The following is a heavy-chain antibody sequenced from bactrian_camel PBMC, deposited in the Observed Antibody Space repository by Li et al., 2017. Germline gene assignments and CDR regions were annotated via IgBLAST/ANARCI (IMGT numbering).Heavy chain of an antibody. CDR2: IYIGGSSI. CDR1: EYVFSVNY. J-gene: IGHJ4*01. CDR3: AADFAPIACRVGRTPELNDYNI. Sequence: HVQLVESGGGSVQAGGSLTLSCTGSDTEYVFSVNYMVWFRQVAGKEREGVAAIYIGGSSIFYVDSVKGRFTISQDNANGTLYLQMDSLRPEDTAMYYCAADFAPIACRVGRTPELNDYNIGGQGTQVTV. V-gene: IGHV3S54*01. D-gene: IGHD4*01.